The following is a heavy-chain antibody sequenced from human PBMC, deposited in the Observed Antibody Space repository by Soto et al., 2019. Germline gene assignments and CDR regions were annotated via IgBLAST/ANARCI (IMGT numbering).Heavy chain of an antibody. Sequence: SETLSLTCTVSGGSISSYYWSWIRQPPGKGLEWIGYIYYSGSTNYNPSLKSRVTISVDTSKNQFSLKLSSVTAADTAVYYCATVVATIDGYYFDYWGQGTLVTVSS. CDR3: ATVVATIDGYYFDY. CDR1: GGSISSYY. D-gene: IGHD5-12*01. V-gene: IGHV4-59*01. J-gene: IGHJ4*02. CDR2: IYYSGST.